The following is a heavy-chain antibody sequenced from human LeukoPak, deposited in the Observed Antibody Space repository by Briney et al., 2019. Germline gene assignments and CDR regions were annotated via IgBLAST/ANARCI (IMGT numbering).Heavy chain of an antibody. D-gene: IGHD3-22*01. V-gene: IGHV3-15*01. Sequence: GGSLRLSCAASGFTFSNAWMSWVRQAPGKGLEWVGRIKSKTDGGTTDYAAPVKGRFTISRDDSKNTLFLQMNSLKTEDTAVYFCTTVPNVSFYFDSSGYLYYWGQGTLVTVSS. J-gene: IGHJ4*02. CDR2: IKSKTDGGTT. CDR3: TTVPNVSFYFDSSGYLYY. CDR1: GFTFSNAW.